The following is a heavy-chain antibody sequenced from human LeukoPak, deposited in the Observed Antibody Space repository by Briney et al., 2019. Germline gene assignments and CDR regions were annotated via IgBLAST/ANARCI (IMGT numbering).Heavy chain of an antibody. D-gene: IGHD1-26*01. J-gene: IGHJ5*02. CDR1: GGSFSGYY. Sequence: SETLSLTCAVYGGSFSGYYWSWIRQPPGKGLEWIGDIYYSGSTNYNPSLKSRVTISVDTSKNQFSLKLSSVTAADTAVYYCARGIIVGATWGENYNCFDPWGQGTLVTVSS. CDR3: ARGIIVGATWGENYNCFDP. V-gene: IGHV4-59*01. CDR2: IYYSGST.